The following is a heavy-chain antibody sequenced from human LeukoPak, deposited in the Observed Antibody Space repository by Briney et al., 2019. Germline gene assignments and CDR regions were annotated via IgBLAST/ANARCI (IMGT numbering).Heavy chain of an antibody. D-gene: IGHD5-18*01. Sequence: XXXCXXSXXTXSSYGXHWVRQAPGKGLEWVAVIWYDGSNKYYADSVKGRFTISRDNSKNTLYLQMNSLRAEDTAVYYCARGEDTAMVMYYFDYWGQGTLXTVSS. CDR1: XXTXSSYG. V-gene: IGHV3-33*01. CDR3: ARGEDTAMVMYYFDY. J-gene: IGHJ4*02. CDR2: IWYDGSNK.